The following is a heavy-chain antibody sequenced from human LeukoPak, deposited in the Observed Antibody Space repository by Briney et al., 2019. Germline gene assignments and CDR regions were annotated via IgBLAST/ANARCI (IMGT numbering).Heavy chain of an antibody. D-gene: IGHD3-22*01. CDR2: ISGSGGST. CDR3: ARRCYDSSCFDY. CDR1: GFTFTTYA. Sequence: GGSLRLSCAASGFTFTTYAMSWVRQAPGKGLEWVSAISGSGGSTYYADSVKGRFTISRDNSKNTLYLQMNSLRAEDTAVYYCARRCYDSSCFDYWGQGTLVTVSS. V-gene: IGHV3-23*01. J-gene: IGHJ4*02.